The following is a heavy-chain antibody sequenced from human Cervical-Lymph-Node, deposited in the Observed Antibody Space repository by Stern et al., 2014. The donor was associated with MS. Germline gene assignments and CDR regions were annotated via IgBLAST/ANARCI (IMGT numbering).Heavy chain of an antibody. Sequence: QLGESGAEVKKPWASVMVSCKASGYTLTSYGISRVRPAPGQGLEVIGWSRAYNGNTNYAQKLQGRVTMTTDTSTSTAYMELRSLRSDDTAVYYCARGLLGSENAFDIWGQGTMVTVSS. V-gene: IGHV1-18*01. CDR3: ARGLLGSENAFDI. J-gene: IGHJ3*02. D-gene: IGHD2-15*01. CDR2: SRAYNGNT. CDR1: GYTLTSYG.